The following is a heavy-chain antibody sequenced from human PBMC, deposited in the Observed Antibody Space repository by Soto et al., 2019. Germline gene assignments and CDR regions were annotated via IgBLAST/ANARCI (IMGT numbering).Heavy chain of an antibody. V-gene: IGHV3-23*01. CDR3: AKPDGPFALYYYESGSDAFDI. CDR2: ISGSGGST. D-gene: IGHD3-22*01. Sequence: HPGGSLRLSCAASGFTFSSYAMSWVRQAPGKGLEWVSAISGSGGSTYYADSVKGRFTISRDNSKNTLYLQMNSLRAEDTAVYYCAKPDGPFALYYYESGSDAFDIWGQGTMVTVSS. CDR1: GFTFSSYA. J-gene: IGHJ3*02.